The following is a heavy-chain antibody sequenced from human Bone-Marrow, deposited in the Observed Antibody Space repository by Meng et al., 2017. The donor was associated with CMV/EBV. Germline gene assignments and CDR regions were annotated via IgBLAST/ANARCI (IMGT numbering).Heavy chain of an antibody. CDR3: AKESLAARHYYYGMDV. J-gene: IGHJ6*02. Sequence: GGSLRLSCAASGFSFSTYGMHWVRQPPGKGLEWVAFIRFDGRNKYYGDSVKGRFTISRDNSKNTLYLQMDSLRAEDTAVYYCAKESLAARHYYYGMDVWGQGTTVTVSS. CDR1: GFSFSTYG. CDR2: IRFDGRNK. V-gene: IGHV3-30*02. D-gene: IGHD6-6*01.